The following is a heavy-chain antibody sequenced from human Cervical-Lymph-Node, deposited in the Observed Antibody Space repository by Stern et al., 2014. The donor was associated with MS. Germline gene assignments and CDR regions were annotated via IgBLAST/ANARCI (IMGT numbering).Heavy chain of an antibody. J-gene: IGHJ4*02. D-gene: IGHD5-18*01. CDR3: ARQRGYSYCPFNY. V-gene: IGHV1-69*01. CDR2: IIPIFRAS. CDR1: GDTFSSYA. Sequence: QVQLVLSWDEAKKPGSSVKVYCKASGDTFSSYAFSWVRQAPGQGLEWMGGIIPIFRASNYAQKYQGRVTIAADESTSTVCMELSSLRYEDTAMYYCARQRGYSYCPFNYWGQGTLDTVSS.